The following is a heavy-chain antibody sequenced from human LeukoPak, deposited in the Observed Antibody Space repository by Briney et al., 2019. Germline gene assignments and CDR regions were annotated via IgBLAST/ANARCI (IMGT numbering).Heavy chain of an antibody. CDR1: GFTFSNAW. V-gene: IGHV3-15*07. CDR2: IKSKTDGGTT. J-gene: IGHJ4*02. Sequence: GGSLRLSCAASGFTFSNAWMNWVRQAPGKGLEWVGRIKSKTDGGTTDYAAPVKGRFTISRDDSKNTLYLQMNSLKTGDTAVYYCTTGYYDSSGYTLNWGQGTLVTVSS. CDR3: TTGYYDSSGYTLN. D-gene: IGHD3-22*01.